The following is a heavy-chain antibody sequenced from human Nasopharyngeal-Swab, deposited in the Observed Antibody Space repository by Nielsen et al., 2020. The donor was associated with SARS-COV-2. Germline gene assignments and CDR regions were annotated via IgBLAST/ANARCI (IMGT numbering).Heavy chain of an antibody. CDR2: INPCGGST. D-gene: IGHD5-18*01. J-gene: IGHJ4*02. CDR1: GYTFTNHF. CDR3: ARGYSYGLAY. V-gene: IGHV1-46*01. Sequence: SANVPCKPSGYTFTNHFMHWVRQAPGQGLEWMGMINPCGGSTGYAQNFQGRVTVTRDTSTSTVYMELSSLSSEDTAVYYCARGYSYGLAYWGQGTLVTVSP.